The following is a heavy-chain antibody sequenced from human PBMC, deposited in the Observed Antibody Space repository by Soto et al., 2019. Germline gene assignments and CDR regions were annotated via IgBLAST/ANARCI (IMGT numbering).Heavy chain of an antibody. CDR1: GGSISNYY. Sequence: QVQLQESGPGLVKPSETLSLTCTVSGGSISNYYWSWIRQPPGKGLEWIGYIYYSGSTNYNPSLKSRVTISVDTSKNQFSLKLSSVTAADTAVYYGARRYGSAFDIWGQGTMVTVSS. V-gene: IGHV4-59*08. CDR2: IYYSGST. J-gene: IGHJ3*02. CDR3: ARRYGSAFDI. D-gene: IGHD1-26*01.